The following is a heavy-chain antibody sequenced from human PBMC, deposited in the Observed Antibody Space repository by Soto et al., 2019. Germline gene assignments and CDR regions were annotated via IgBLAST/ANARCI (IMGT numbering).Heavy chain of an antibody. D-gene: IGHD4-17*01. CDR3: ARDLSGDYGALDT. V-gene: IGHV3-33*01. CDR2: IWYDGSNK. Sequence: PGGSLRLSCAPSGFTSSSYGMHWARQAPGKGLEWVAVIWYDGSNKVYADSVKGRFTISRDNSKNTLYLQMNSLRAEDTAVYYCARDLSGDYGALDTWGQGTMVTV. J-gene: IGHJ3*02. CDR1: GFTSSSYG.